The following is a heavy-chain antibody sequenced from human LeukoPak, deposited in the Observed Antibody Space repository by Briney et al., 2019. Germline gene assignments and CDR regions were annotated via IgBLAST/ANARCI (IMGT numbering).Heavy chain of an antibody. CDR3: ARGRGVVPAAMRTRSSPGGHIGYYYYYGMDV. CDR1: GGSFSGYY. CDR2: INHSGST. J-gene: IGHJ6*02. D-gene: IGHD2-2*01. Sequence: KPSETLSLTCAVYGGSFSGYYWSWIRQPPGKGLEWIGEINHSGSTNYNPSPKSRVTISVDTSKNQFSLKLSSVTAADTAVYYCARGRGVVPAAMRTRSSPGGHIGYYYYYGMDVWGQGTTVTVSS. V-gene: IGHV4-34*01.